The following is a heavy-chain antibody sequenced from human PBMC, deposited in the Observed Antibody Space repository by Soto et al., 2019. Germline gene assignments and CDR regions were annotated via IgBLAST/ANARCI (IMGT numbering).Heavy chain of an antibody. CDR3: ANRMSGDY. V-gene: IGHV3-23*01. CDR1: GFTFSSYA. J-gene: IGHJ4*02. Sequence: GGSLRLSXAASGFTFSSYAMSWVRQAPGKGLEWVSAISGSGTSTYYADSVKGRFTISRDNSKNTLYLQMNSLRAEDTAVYFCANRMSGDYWGQGTLVTVSS. CDR2: ISGSGTST.